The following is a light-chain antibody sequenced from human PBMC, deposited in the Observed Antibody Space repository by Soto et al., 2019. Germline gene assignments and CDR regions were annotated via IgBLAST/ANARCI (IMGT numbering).Light chain of an antibody. V-gene: IGKV1-5*01. J-gene: IGKJ4*01. Sequence: DIRMSQSPSTLSAFVGDRVTIPCRASQSIGSWLAWYQQKPGKAPNLLIYDASSLESGVPSRFSGSGSGTDFTLTISSLQPEDFATYYCQQLNIYPFTFGGGSKV. CDR2: DAS. CDR3: QQLNIYPFT. CDR1: QSIGSW.